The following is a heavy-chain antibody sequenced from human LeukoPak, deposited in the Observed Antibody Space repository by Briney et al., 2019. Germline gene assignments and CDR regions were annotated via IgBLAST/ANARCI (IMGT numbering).Heavy chain of an antibody. Sequence: ASVKVSCKVSGYTLTELCMHWVRQAPGKGLEWMGGFDPEDGEIKYAQKFQGRVTMTEDTSTDTAYMDLSSLRSEDTAVYYCARLVIAVAGAFDYWGQGTLVTVSS. CDR1: GYTLTELC. CDR3: ARLVIAVAGAFDY. J-gene: IGHJ4*02. D-gene: IGHD6-19*01. V-gene: IGHV1-24*01. CDR2: FDPEDGEI.